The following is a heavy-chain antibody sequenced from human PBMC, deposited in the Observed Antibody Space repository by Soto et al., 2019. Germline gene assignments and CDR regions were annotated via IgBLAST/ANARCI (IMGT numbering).Heavy chain of an antibody. CDR2: IYYSGST. J-gene: IGHJ5*02. CDR3: ARMTMVRGVIPSFWFDP. Sequence: SETLSHTCIDPGGSISSGSYYWRWIRQPTVKGLEWIGYIYYSGSTNYNPFLKSRVTISVDTSKNQFSLKLSSVTAADTAVYYCARMTMVRGVIPSFWFDPWGQGTLVTVSS. CDR1: GGSISSGSYY. V-gene: IGHV4-61*01. D-gene: IGHD3-10*01.